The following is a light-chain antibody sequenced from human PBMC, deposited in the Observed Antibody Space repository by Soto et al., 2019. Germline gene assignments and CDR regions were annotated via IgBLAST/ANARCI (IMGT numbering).Light chain of an antibody. V-gene: IGLV2-18*02. CDR3: SSFTSSNTWV. Sequence: QSALTQPPSVSGSPGQSVTISCTGTSSDVGSYNRVSWYQQPPGTAPKLIIYEVSNRPSGAPDRFFGSKSGNTASLTISGLQAEDEADYYCSSFTSSNTWVFGGGTKLTVL. J-gene: IGLJ3*02. CDR1: SSDVGSYNR. CDR2: EVS.